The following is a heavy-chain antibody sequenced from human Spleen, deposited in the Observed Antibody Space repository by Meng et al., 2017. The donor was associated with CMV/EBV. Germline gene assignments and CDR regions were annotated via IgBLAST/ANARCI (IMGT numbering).Heavy chain of an antibody. CDR1: GYTFTAHY. CDR3: ARIPLGASDN. V-gene: IGHV1-2*02. J-gene: IGHJ4*02. D-gene: IGHD2-21*01. Sequence: ASVKVSCKASGYTFTAHYFHWVRQAPGQGLEWMGWIHPHRGDTNYAQQFQGRVTLTRDTSVSTAYMELGRLRSDDTAVYYCARIPLGASDNWGQGTLVTVSS. CDR2: IHPHRGDT.